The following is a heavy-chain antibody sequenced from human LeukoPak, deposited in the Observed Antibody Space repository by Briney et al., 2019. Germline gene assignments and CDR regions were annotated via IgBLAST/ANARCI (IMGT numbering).Heavy chain of an antibody. CDR2: IYYSGST. J-gene: IGHJ6*02. CDR3: ARDERNYGSGSYFGSNGMDV. V-gene: IGHV4-31*03. D-gene: IGHD3-10*01. Sequence: PSETLSLTCTVSGGSISSGGYYWSWIRQHPGKGLEWIGYIYYSGSTYYNPSLKSRVTISVDTSKNQFSLKLSSVTAADTAVYYCARDERNYGSGSYFGSNGMDVWGQGTTVTVSS. CDR1: GGSISSGGYY.